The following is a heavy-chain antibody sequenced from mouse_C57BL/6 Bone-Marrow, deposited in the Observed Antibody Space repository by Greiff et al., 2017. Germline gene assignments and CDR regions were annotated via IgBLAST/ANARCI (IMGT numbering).Heavy chain of an antibody. J-gene: IGHJ2*01. D-gene: IGHD1-1*01. Sequence: EVKLMESGGDLVKPGGSLKLSCAASGFTFSSYGMSWVRQTPDKRLEWVATISSGGSYTYYPDSVKGRFTISRDNAKNTLYLQMSSLKSEDTAMYYCARDAYGSSYRYYFDYWGQGTTLTVSS. CDR3: ARDAYGSSYRYYFDY. V-gene: IGHV5-6*01. CDR2: ISSGGSYT. CDR1: GFTFSSYG.